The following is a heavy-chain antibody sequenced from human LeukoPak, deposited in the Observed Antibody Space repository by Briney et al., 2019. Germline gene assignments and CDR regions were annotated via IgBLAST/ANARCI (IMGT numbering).Heavy chain of an antibody. D-gene: IGHD6-13*01. V-gene: IGHV1-69*13. CDR1: GGTFISYA. CDR2: IIPIFGTA. J-gene: IGHJ6*02. CDR3: ARDRSQQLDLMDV. Sequence: ASVKVSCKASGGTFISYAISWVRQAPGQGLEWMGGIIPIFGTANYAQKFQGRVTITADESTSTAYMELSSLRSEDTAVYYCARDRSQQLDLMDVWGQGTTVTVSS.